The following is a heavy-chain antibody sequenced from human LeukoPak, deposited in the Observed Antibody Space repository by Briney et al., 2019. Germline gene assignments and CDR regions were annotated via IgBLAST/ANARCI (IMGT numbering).Heavy chain of an antibody. D-gene: IGHD3-3*01. Sequence: GASVKVSGMASGYTFSDYYIKWVRQAPGQGLEWMGWINPNSGGTNYAQKFQGRVTMTRDTSISTAYMELSRLRSDDTAAYYCARFTIFGVVIRFGFDYWGQGTLVTVSS. CDR3: ARFTIFGVVIRFGFDY. J-gene: IGHJ4*02. CDR2: INPNSGGT. V-gene: IGHV1-2*02. CDR1: GYTFSDYY.